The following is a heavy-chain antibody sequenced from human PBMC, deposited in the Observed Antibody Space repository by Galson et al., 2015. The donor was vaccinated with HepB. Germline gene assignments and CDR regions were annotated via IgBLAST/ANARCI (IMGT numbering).Heavy chain of an antibody. CDR1: GYTFTSYG. V-gene: IGHV1-18*01. D-gene: IGHD2-2*01. CDR2: ISAYNGNT. J-gene: IGHJ6*03. Sequence: CKASGYTFTSYGISWVRQAPGQGLEWMGWISAYNGNTNYAQKLQGRVTMTTDTSTSTAYMELRSLRSDDTAVYYCARENIVVVPAGDYYYYMDVWGKGTTVTVSS. CDR3: ARENIVVVPAGDYYYYMDV.